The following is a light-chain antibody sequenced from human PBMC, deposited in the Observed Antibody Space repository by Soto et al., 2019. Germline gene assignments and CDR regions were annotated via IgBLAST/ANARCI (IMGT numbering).Light chain of an antibody. Sequence: IVWTQSPGTLSLSPGERATLSCRASQSVSSSYLAWYQHKPGQAPRLLIYGASSRATGIPDRFSGSGSGTDFTLTISRLEPEDFAVYYCQQYDSSPLTFGGGTKVEIK. V-gene: IGKV3-20*01. CDR2: GAS. J-gene: IGKJ4*01. CDR3: QQYDSSPLT. CDR1: QSVSSSY.